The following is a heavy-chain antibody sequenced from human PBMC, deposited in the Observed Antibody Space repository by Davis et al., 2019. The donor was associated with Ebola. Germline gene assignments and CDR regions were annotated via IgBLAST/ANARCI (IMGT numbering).Heavy chain of an antibody. Sequence: ASVKVSCKASGYTFTGYYMHWVRQAPGQGLEWMGWINAGNGNTKYSQKFQGRVTMTRNTSISTAYMELSSLRSEDTAVYYCARGDRYCSSTSCWFFFDYWGQGTLVTVSS. CDR2: INAGNGNT. V-gene: IGHV1-8*02. J-gene: IGHJ4*02. CDR1: GYTFTGYY. CDR3: ARGDRYCSSTSCWFFFDY. D-gene: IGHD2-2*01.